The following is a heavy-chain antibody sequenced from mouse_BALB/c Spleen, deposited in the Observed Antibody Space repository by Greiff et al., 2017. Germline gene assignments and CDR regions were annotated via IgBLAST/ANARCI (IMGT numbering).Heavy chain of an antibody. CDR1: GYSITSDYA. D-gene: IGHD1-1*02. CDR3: ARLVFYFDY. J-gene: IGHJ2*01. Sequence: EVKLMESGPGLVKPSQSLSLTCTVTGYSITSDYAWNWIRQFPGNKLEWMGYISYSGSTSYNPSLKSRISITRDTSKNQFFLQLNSVTTEDTATYYCARLVFYFDYWGQGTTLTVSS. CDR2: ISYSGST. V-gene: IGHV3-2*02.